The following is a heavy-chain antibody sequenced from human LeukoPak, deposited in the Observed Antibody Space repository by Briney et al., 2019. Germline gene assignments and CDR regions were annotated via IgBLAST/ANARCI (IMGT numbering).Heavy chain of an antibody. Sequence: SETLSLTCTVSGGSISSGDYYWSWIRQPPGKGLEWIGYIYYSGSTYYNPSLKSRVTISVDTSKNQFSLKLSSVTAADTAVYYCARNGPTFGETVHWGQGTLVTVSS. CDR2: IYYSGST. CDR3: ARNGPTFGETVH. D-gene: IGHD3-10*01. CDR1: GGSISSGDYY. V-gene: IGHV4-30-4*08. J-gene: IGHJ4*02.